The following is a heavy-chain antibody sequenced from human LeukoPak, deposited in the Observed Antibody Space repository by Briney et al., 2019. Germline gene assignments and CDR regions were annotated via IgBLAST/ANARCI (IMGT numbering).Heavy chain of an antibody. CDR1: GYTFNGYY. V-gene: IGHV1-46*02. J-gene: IGHJ5*02. Sequence: GASVTVSCKSSGYTFNGYYIHWVRQAPGQGLECMGIINPSGGSTSYAQKFQGRVTMTRDMSTSTVYMELSSLRSEDTAVYYCARGGVGTTTYVWFDPWGQGTLVTVSS. CDR2: INPSGGST. D-gene: IGHD1-26*01. CDR3: ARGGVGTTTYVWFDP.